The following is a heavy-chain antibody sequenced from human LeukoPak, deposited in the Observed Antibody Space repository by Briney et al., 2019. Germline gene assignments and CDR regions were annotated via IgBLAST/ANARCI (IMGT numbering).Heavy chain of an antibody. D-gene: IGHD2-2*01. CDR1: GGSISSHC. CDR2: IYYSGGT. Sequence: SETLSLTCTVSGGSISSHCWSWIRQPPGKGLEWIGYIYYSGGTNYNPSLKSRVTISVDTSKNQFSLKLSSVTAADTAVYYCASRVVPAATTMYYYYMDVWGKGTTVTVSS. V-gene: IGHV4-59*11. CDR3: ASRVVPAATTMYYYYMDV. J-gene: IGHJ6*03.